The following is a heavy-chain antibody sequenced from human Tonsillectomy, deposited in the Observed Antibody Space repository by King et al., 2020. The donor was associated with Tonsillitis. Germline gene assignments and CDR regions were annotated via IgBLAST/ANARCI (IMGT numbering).Heavy chain of an antibody. D-gene: IGHD6-19*01. J-gene: IGHJ5*02. V-gene: IGHV3-15*01. CDR2: IKSKTDGGTT. CDR3: TTVYSSGWVWGKNWFDP. Sequence: QLVQSGGGLVKPGGSLRLSCAASGFTFSNAWMSWVRQAPGKGLEWVGRIKSKTDGGTTDYAAPVKGRFTISRDDSKNTLYLQMNSLKTEDTAVYYCTTVYSSGWVWGKNWFDPWGQGTLVTVSS. CDR1: GFTFSNAW.